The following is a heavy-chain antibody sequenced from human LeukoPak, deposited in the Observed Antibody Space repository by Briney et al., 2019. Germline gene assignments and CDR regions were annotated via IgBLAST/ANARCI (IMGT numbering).Heavy chain of an antibody. J-gene: IGHJ4*02. CDR1: GGSISSYY. Sequence: SETLSLTCTVSGGSISSYYWSWIRQPPGKGLEWIGYIYYSGSTNYNPSLKSRVTISVDTSKNQFSLKLSSVTAADTAVYYCARVTFLGELGGGFDYWGQGTLVTVSS. V-gene: IGHV4-59*01. CDR3: ARVTFLGELGGGFDY. D-gene: IGHD2/OR15-2a*01. CDR2: IYYSGST.